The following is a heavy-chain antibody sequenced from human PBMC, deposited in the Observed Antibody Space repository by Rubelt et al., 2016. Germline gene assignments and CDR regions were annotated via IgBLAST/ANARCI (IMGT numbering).Heavy chain of an antibody. D-gene: IGHD6-13*01. V-gene: IGHV1-46*01. CDR1: GYTFTSYY. Sequence: VQLVQSGAEVKKPGASVKVSCKSSGYTFTSYYMHWVRQAPGQGLEWMGIINPSGGSTIYAQKVQGRVNMTEDTSTDTAYMELSSLRSEDTAVYYCATTGRSWDWGQGTLVTVSS. J-gene: IGHJ4*02. CDR3: ATTGRSWD. CDR2: INPSGGST.